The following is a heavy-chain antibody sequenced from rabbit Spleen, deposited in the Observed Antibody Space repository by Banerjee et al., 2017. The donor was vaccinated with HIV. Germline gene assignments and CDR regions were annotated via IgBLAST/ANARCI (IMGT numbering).Heavy chain of an antibody. V-gene: IGHV1S45*01. CDR2: IAVGSGGFT. Sequence: QQQLEESGGGLVKPGGTLTLTCKASGIDFSSYYYMCWVRQPPGKGLEWIACIAVGSGGFTYSATWAKGRFTCSKTSSTTVALQMTSLTAADTATYFCARYYSYGYVGFAYVTMGDFNLWGQGTLVTVS. CDR1: GIDFSSYYY. CDR3: ARYYSYGYVGFAYVTMGDFNL. J-gene: IGHJ4*01. D-gene: IGHD6-1*01.